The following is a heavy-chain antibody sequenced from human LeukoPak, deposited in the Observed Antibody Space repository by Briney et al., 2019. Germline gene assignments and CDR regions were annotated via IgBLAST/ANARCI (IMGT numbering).Heavy chain of an antibody. Sequence: EASVKVSCKTSGYTFTTYGFSWVRQAPGQGLEWMGWISVYNGKTNYAQKLQGRVTLTTDTSTSTSYMELRSLRSDDTAVYYCARDGGDLTTHDAIDIWGQGTMVTVSS. V-gene: IGHV1-18*01. CDR1: GYTFTTYG. CDR2: ISVYNGKT. CDR3: ARDGGDLTTHDAIDI. D-gene: IGHD1-1*01. J-gene: IGHJ3*02.